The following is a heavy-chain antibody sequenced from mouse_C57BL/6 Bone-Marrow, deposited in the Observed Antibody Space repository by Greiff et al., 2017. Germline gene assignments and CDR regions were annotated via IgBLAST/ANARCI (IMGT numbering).Heavy chain of an antibody. D-gene: IGHD2-4*01. J-gene: IGHJ3*01. CDR1: GYTFTSYW. CDR3: SRSLIYYDYDGRFAY. Sequence: QVQLQQPGTELVRPGASVKLSCKASGYTFTSYWMHWVKQRPGQGLEWIGNINPSNGGTNYNEKFKSKATLTVDKSSSTAYMQLRSLTSEDSAVSYCSRSLIYYDYDGRFAYWGQGTLVTVSA. CDR2: INPSNGGT. V-gene: IGHV1-53*01.